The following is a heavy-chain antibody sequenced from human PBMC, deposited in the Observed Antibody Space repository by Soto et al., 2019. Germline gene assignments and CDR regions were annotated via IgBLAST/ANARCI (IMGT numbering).Heavy chain of an antibody. J-gene: IGHJ6*02. CDR2: IYYSGST. Sequence: TSETLSLTCTVSGGSISSDDYYWSWIRQPPGKGLEWIGYIYYSGSTYYNPSLKSRVTISVDTSKNQCSLKLSSVTAADTAVYYCARGRSNWSRRFISYGLDVWGQGTAVTVSS. V-gene: IGHV4-30-4*01. CDR1: GGSISSDDYY. CDR3: ARGRSNWSRRFISYGLDV. D-gene: IGHD6-13*01.